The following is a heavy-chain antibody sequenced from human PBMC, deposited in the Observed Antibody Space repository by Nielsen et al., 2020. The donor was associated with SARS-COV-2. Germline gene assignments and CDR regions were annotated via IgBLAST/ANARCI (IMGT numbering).Heavy chain of an antibody. V-gene: IGHV6-1*01. J-gene: IGHJ6*03. CDR2: TYYRSKWYN. Sequence: SQTLSLTRAISGDSLSSSSAAWNWIRPSPSRGLEWLGRTYYRSKWYNDYAVSVKSRITINPDTSKNQFSLHLNSVTPEDTAVYYCARARGAYGDYYYYYYTDVWGKGTTVTVSS. D-gene: IGHD4-17*01. CDR3: ARARGAYGDYYYYYYTDV. CDR1: GDSLSSSSAA.